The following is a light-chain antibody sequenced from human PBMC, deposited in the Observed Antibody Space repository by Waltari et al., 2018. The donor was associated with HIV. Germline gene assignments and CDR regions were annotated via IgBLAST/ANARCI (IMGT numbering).Light chain of an antibody. CDR1: QLEDKF. V-gene: IGLV3-1*01. CDR2: KDT. Sequence: SYELTQPPSVSVSPGQTASITCPGDQLEDKFVCWYQQRPGQSPVLVMYKDTRRPSGIPERFSGSNSGNTATLTITGTQSMDEADYYCQAWDRGVVFGGGTKLTVL. CDR3: QAWDRGVV. J-gene: IGLJ2*01.